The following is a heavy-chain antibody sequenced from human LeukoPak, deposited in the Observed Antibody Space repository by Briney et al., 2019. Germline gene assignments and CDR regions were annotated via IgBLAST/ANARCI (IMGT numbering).Heavy chain of an antibody. CDR2: IYYSGST. J-gene: IGHJ6*03. Sequence: PSETLSLTCTVSGDSISGSRYYWAWIRQPPGKGLEWIGSIYYSGSTYYSPSLKSRVTISLDTSKNQFSLKLSSVTAADTAVYYCARGGPPGYYYDYYMDVWGKGTTVTISS. CDR3: ARGGPPGYYYDYYMDV. CDR1: GDSISGSRYY. V-gene: IGHV4-39*02.